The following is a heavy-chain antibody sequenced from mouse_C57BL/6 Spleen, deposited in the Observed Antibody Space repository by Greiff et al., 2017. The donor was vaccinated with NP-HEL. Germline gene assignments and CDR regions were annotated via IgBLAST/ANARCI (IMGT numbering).Heavy chain of an antibody. Sequence: QVQLKQPGAELVMPGASVKLSCKASGYTFTSYWMHWVKQRPGQGLGWIGEIDPSDSYTNYNQKFKGKSTLTVDKSSSTAYMQLSSLTSEDSAVYYCASFDAMDYWGQGTSVTVSS. CDR3: ASFDAMDY. CDR2: IDPSDSYT. CDR1: GYTFTSYW. V-gene: IGHV1-69*01. J-gene: IGHJ4*01.